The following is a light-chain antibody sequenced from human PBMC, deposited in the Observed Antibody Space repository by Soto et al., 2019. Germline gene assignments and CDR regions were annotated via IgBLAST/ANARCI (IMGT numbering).Light chain of an antibody. V-gene: IGKV3D-15*01. J-gene: IGKJ4*01. CDR2: GVF. CDR1: QYIGNN. Sequence: EIVMTQXPXXXXVSPGESATLSCRASQYIGNNLAWYQKKPGQAPRLLIYGVFTRATGIPARFRGSGSGTEFTLTISSLQSEDFAVYHCHQYNSWPLTVGGGTKVEIK. CDR3: HQYNSWPLT.